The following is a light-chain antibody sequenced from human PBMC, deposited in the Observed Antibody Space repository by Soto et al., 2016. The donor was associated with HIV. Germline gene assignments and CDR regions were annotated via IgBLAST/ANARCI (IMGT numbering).Light chain of an antibody. CDR3: QAWDSSTVGV. CDR1: KLGDKY. Sequence: SYELTQPPSVSVSPGQTASITCSGDKLGDKYACWYQEKPGQSPVLVIYQDNKRPSGIPERFSGSNSGNTATLTISGTQAMDEADYYCQAWDSSTVGVFGGGTKLTVV. J-gene: IGLJ2*01. V-gene: IGLV3-1*01. CDR2: QDN.